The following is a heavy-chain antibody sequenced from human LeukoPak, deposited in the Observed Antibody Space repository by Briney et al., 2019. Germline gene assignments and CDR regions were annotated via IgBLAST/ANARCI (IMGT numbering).Heavy chain of an antibody. Sequence: SETLSLTCAVYGGSFSGYYWRRIRQPPGKGLEWIGEINHSGSTNYNPSLKSRVTISVDTSKNQFSLKLSSVTAADTAVYYCARAFVVVVAATGPAPDYYYGMDVWGQGTTVTVSS. V-gene: IGHV4-34*01. CDR3: ARAFVVVVAATGPAPDYYYGMDV. CDR1: GGSFSGYY. CDR2: INHSGST. J-gene: IGHJ6*02. D-gene: IGHD2-15*01.